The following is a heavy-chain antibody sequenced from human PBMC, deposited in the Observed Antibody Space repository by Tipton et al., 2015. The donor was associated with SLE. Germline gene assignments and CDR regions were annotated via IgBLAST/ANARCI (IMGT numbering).Heavy chain of an antibody. CDR1: GFTFTSYS. J-gene: IGHJ4*02. CDR2: IRYDGGDE. V-gene: IGHV3-33*03. D-gene: IGHD2/OR15-2a*01. Sequence: RSLRLSCAASGFTFTSYSMNWVRQAPGKGLEWVAYIRYDGGDERYADSVRGRFTISRDNAKNSLYLQMNTLRAEDTAVYYCSRGNFQHQGFWGQGTLVTVSS. CDR3: SRGNFQHQGF.